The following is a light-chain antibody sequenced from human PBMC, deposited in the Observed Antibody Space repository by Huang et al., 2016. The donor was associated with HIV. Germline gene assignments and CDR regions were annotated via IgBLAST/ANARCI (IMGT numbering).Light chain of an antibody. J-gene: IGKJ4*01. CDR2: GAS. V-gene: IGKV3-15*01. CDR3: QQYNDWLSLT. Sequence: EIGMTQSPATLSVSPGERATLPCRASQTISSNLSWYRQKPGQAPRLLIYGASTRATGVPVRFSGSGSGTEFTLTISSLQFEDSAVYYCQQYNDWLSLTFGGGTKVGIK. CDR1: QTISSN.